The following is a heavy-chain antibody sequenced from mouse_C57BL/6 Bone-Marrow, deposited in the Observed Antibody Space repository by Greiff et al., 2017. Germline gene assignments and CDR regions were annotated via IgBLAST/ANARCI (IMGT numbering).Heavy chain of an antibody. Sequence: QVQLQQPGTELVKPGASVKLSCKASGYTFTSYWMHWVKQRPGQGLEWIGNINPSNGGTNYNEKFKSKATLTVDKSSSTAYMQLSSRTSEDSAVYYCARKIYDYYWYFDVWGTGTTVTVSS. V-gene: IGHV1-53*01. J-gene: IGHJ1*03. CDR1: GYTFTSYW. D-gene: IGHD2-4*01. CDR2: INPSNGGT. CDR3: ARKIYDYYWYFDV.